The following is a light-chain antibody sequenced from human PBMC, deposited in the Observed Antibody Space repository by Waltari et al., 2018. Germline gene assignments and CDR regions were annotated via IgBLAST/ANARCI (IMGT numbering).Light chain of an antibody. Sequence: EIVLTQSPDTLSFSPGESATLSCRASQRISKYLAWYQQKPGQAPRLLIYHASRMSTGIPDSFSGSGFGTHFSLPISRLEPEDFAVYYCQHYVSLPATFGQVTKREIK. CDR3: QHYVSLPAT. CDR2: HAS. J-gene: IGKJ1*01. V-gene: IGKV3-20*01. CDR1: QRISKY.